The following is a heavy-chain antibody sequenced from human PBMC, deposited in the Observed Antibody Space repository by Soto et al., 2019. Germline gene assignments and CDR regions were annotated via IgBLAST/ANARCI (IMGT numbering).Heavy chain of an antibody. CDR1: GGSISSYY. Sequence: QVQLQESGPGLVKPSETLSLTCTVSGGSISSYYWSWIRQPPGKGLEWIGYIYYSGSTNYNPSLKNRITIFVDTFQNPLPLKLRSVTGADPAVYYCAREGLTGTIGLYYYYGMEVWGQGTTVTVS. CDR2: IYYSGST. CDR3: AREGLTGTIGLYYYYGMEV. D-gene: IGHD1-7*01. V-gene: IGHV4-59*01. J-gene: IGHJ6*02.